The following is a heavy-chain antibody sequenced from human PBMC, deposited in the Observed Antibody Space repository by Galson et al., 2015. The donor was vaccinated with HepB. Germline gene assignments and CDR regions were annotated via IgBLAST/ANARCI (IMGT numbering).Heavy chain of an antibody. CDR3: ATGGHYFGA. J-gene: IGHJ4*02. Sequence: SLRLSCAASGFTFSAYSMSWVRQAPGRGLEWIGRIKRKSEGGTTEYGAPLEGRVSISRDESQNTLYLLMNGLETEDTAIYHCATGGHYFGAWGQGTLVTVSS. CDR2: IKRKSEGGTT. V-gene: IGHV3-15*01. CDR1: GFTFSAYS. D-gene: IGHD3-10*01.